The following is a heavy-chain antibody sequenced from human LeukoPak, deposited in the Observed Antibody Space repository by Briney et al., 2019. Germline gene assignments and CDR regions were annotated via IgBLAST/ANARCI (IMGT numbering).Heavy chain of an antibody. CDR1: GFTFSSYG. V-gene: IGHV3-30*02. D-gene: IGHD6-6*01. CDR3: AKDHMYSSSSRGMAY. J-gene: IGHJ4*02. Sequence: GGSLRLSCAASGFTFSSYGMHWVRQAPGKGLEWVAFIRYDGSNKYYADSVKGRFTISRDNSKNTLYLQMNSLRAEDTAVYYCAKDHMYSSSSRGMAYWGQGTLVTVSS. CDR2: IRYDGSNK.